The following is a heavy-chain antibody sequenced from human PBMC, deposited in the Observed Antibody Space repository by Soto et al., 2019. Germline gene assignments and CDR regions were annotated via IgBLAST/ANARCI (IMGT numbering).Heavy chain of an antibody. Sequence: SETLSLTCTVSGGSISSYYWSWIRQPPGKGLEWIGYIYYTGTTNYNPSLKSRVTISVDTSKNQFSLKLSSVTAADTAVYYCARRYGGNLDYWGQGTLVTVSS. CDR1: GGSISSYY. J-gene: IGHJ4*02. CDR2: IYYTGTT. V-gene: IGHV4-59*08. D-gene: IGHD1-26*01. CDR3: ARRYGGNLDY.